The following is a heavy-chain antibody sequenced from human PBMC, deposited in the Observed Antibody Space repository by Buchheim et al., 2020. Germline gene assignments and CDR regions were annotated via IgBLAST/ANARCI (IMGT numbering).Heavy chain of an antibody. Sequence: QGALKESGPALVKPTQTLTLTCTFSGFSLSTSGVRVSWVRQPPGKALEWLARIDWNDGKFYSSSLKTRLTISKDTSKNQVDLTMTNMDPVDTATYYCARMIWWSHDCWGQGTL. D-gene: IGHD2-21*01. CDR1: GFSLSTSGVR. CDR2: IDWNDGK. V-gene: IGHV2-70*04. CDR3: ARMIWWSHDC. J-gene: IGHJ4*02.